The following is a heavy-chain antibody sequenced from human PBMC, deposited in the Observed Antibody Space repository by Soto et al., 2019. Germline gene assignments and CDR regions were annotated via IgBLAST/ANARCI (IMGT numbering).Heavy chain of an antibody. CDR1: GFSLSTLGAG. J-gene: IGHJ3*01. Sequence: ITLKESGPTLVHPTQVLTLTCSFSGFSLSTLGAGVGWVRQPPGKALEWLALIYWDDDRQYSPSLKTRLTITNDTSKNQVVLTLTNMDPVDPGTYFCAHTQLTTGANAFDVWGQGTIVTVSS. D-gene: IGHD1-1*01. CDR2: IYWDDDR. V-gene: IGHV2-5*02. CDR3: AHTQLTTGANAFDV.